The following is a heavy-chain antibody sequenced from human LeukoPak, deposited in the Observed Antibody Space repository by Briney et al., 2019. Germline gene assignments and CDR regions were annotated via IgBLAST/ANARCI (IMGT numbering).Heavy chain of an antibody. Sequence: GGSLRLSCAAPGFTFSSYSMNWVRQAPGKGLEWVSSISSSSSYIYYADSVKGRFTISRDNAKNSLYLQMNSLRAEDTAVYYCARAAGWLQKPDWGQGTLVTVSS. D-gene: IGHD5-24*01. CDR3: ARAAGWLQKPD. V-gene: IGHV3-21*01. CDR2: ISSSSSYI. CDR1: GFTFSSYS. J-gene: IGHJ4*02.